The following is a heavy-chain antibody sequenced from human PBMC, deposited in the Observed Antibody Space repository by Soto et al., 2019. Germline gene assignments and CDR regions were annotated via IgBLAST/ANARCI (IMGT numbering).Heavy chain of an antibody. Sequence: QVQLVQYGAEVKKPGASVKVSCRASSYTFTSYGISWVRQAPGQGIEWMGWINAYNGNTNYAQKLQGRVTMTTDTSTSTAYMELRSLRSDDTAVYYCARDPVAGTYFDYWGQGTLVTVSS. V-gene: IGHV1-18*01. J-gene: IGHJ4*02. CDR1: SYTFTSYG. CDR2: INAYNGNT. D-gene: IGHD6-19*01. CDR3: ARDPVAGTYFDY.